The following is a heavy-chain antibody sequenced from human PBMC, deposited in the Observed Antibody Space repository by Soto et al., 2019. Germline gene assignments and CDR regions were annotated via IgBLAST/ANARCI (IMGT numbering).Heavy chain of an antibody. V-gene: IGHV3-30*18. Sequence: QVQLVESGGGVVQPGRSLRLSCAASGFTFSSYGMHWVRHAPGKGLEWVAVISYDGSNKYYADSVKGRFTISRDNSKNTLYLQMNSLRDEDTAVYYCANGLRRQLVQGLYFQHWGQGTLVTVSS. CDR2: ISYDGSNK. J-gene: IGHJ1*01. CDR1: GFTFSSYG. CDR3: ANGLRRQLVQGLYFQH. D-gene: IGHD6-13*01.